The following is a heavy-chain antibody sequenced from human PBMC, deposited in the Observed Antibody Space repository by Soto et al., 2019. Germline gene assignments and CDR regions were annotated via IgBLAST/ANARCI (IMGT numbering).Heavy chain of an antibody. CDR3: ASDAWAITYYDFWSGYSPAYYYGMDV. Sequence: ASVKVSCKASGYTFTSYGISWVRQAPGQGLEWMGWISAYNGNTNYEQKLQGRVTMTTDTSTSTAYMELRSFRSDDTAVYYCASDAWAITYYDFWSGYSPAYYYGMDVWGQGTTVTVSS. D-gene: IGHD3-3*01. V-gene: IGHV1-18*01. CDR1: GYTFTSYG. J-gene: IGHJ6*02. CDR2: ISAYNGNT.